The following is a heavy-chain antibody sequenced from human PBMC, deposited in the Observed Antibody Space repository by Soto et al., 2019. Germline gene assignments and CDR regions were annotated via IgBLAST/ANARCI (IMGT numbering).Heavy chain of an antibody. CDR1: GFSFSTFS. J-gene: IGHJ6*02. Sequence: EVQLVESGGGLVKPGGSLRLSCAASGFSFSTFSMNWVRRAPGKGLEWVSSISISSTYINYADSVKGRFTISRDDAKNSLYLQMNSLRAEDTAVYYCARLISCSGGTCYSDYYYYGMDVWGQGTTVTVSS. CDR3: ARLISCSGGTCYSDYYYYGMDV. CDR2: ISISSTYI. V-gene: IGHV3-21*01. D-gene: IGHD2-15*01.